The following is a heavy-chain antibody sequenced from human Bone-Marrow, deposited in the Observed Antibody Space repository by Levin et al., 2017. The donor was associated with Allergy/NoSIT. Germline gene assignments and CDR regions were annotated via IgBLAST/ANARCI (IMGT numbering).Heavy chain of an antibody. D-gene: IGHD6-19*01. Sequence: SETLSLTCAVYGGSFSGYYWSWIRQPPGKGLEWIGEINHSGSTNYNPSLKSRVTISVDTSKNQFSLKLSSVTAADTAVYYCARGYAIAVAEGWYAFDIWGQGTMVTVSS. J-gene: IGHJ3*02. V-gene: IGHV4-34*01. CDR1: GGSFSGYY. CDR2: INHSGST. CDR3: ARGYAIAVAEGWYAFDI.